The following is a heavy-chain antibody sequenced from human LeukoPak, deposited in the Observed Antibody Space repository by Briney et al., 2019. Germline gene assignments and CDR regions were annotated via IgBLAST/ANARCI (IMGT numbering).Heavy chain of an antibody. Sequence: GGSLRLSCAASGFTFSSYAMSWVRQAPGKGLEWVSSISSSSSYIYYADSVKGRFTISRDNAKNSLYLQMNSLRAEDTAVYYCARDLLNWGFDYWGQGTLVTVSS. V-gene: IGHV3-21*01. CDR1: GFTFSSYA. D-gene: IGHD7-27*01. J-gene: IGHJ4*02. CDR3: ARDLLNWGFDY. CDR2: ISSSSSYI.